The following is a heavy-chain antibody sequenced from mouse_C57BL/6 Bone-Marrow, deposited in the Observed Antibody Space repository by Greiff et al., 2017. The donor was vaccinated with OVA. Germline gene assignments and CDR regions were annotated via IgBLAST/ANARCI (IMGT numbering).Heavy chain of an antibody. CDR1: GFSFNTYA. D-gene: IGHD4-1*01. CDR2: IRSKSNNYAT. J-gene: IGHJ2*01. V-gene: IGHV10-1*01. Sequence: EVMLVESGGGLVQPKGSLKLSCAASGFSFNTYAMNWVRQAPGKGLEWVARIRSKSNNYATYYADSVKDRFTISRDDSESMLYLQMNNLKTEDTAMYYCVRHPKTGVFDYWGQGTTLTVSS. CDR3: VRHPKTGVFDY.